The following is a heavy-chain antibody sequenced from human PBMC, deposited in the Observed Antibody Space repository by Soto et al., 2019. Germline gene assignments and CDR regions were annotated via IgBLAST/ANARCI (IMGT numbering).Heavy chain of an antibody. Sequence: GESLKIYCKGSGYSFTSYWIGWVRQMPGKGLEWMGIIYPGDSDTRYSPSFQGQVTISADKSISTAYLQWSSLKASDTAMYYCARTYYYGSGSYYWEPYYYSMDVWGKGTTVTVSS. D-gene: IGHD3-10*01. J-gene: IGHJ6*03. CDR3: ARTYYYGSGSYYWEPYYYSMDV. CDR1: GYSFTSYW. V-gene: IGHV5-51*01. CDR2: IYPGDSDT.